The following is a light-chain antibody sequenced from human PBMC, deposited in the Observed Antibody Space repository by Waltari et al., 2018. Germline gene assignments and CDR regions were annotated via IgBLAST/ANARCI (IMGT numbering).Light chain of an antibody. CDR3: QQYGSSPQT. Sequence: EVVLTQSPGTVSLSPGERATLSCRASQSVSGSYLAWYQQKPGQAPRLLVYRTSTRATGIPDRFSGSGSGTDFTLIIRRLEPEDFAVYYCQQYGSSPQTFGQGTKLEIK. V-gene: IGKV3-20*01. J-gene: IGKJ2*01. CDR1: QSVSGSY. CDR2: RTS.